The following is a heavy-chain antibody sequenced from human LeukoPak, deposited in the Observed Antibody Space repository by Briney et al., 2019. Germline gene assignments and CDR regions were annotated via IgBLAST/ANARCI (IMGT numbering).Heavy chain of an antibody. D-gene: IGHD3-16*02. V-gene: IGHV1-69*13. CDR3: ARGGGSYLDY. CDR1: GYTFTAYY. Sequence: SVKVSCKASGYTFTAYYMHWVRQAPGQGLEWMGGIIPIFGTANYAQKFQGRVTITADESTSTAYMELSSLRSEDTAVYYCARGGGSYLDYWGQGTLVTVSS. CDR2: IIPIFGTA. J-gene: IGHJ4*02.